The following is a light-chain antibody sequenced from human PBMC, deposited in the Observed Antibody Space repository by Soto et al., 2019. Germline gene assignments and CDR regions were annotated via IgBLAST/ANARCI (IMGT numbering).Light chain of an antibody. CDR2: DVT. J-gene: IGLJ2*01. CDR1: SSDVGGYNY. Sequence: QSVLTQPASVSGSPGQSITISCTGTSSDVGGYNYVSWYQQHPGKAPKLMIFDVTNRPSEISNRFSGSKSGNTASLTISGLQADDEADYYCSSYTRSSTVIFGGGTKLTVL. V-gene: IGLV2-14*03. CDR3: SSYTRSSTVI.